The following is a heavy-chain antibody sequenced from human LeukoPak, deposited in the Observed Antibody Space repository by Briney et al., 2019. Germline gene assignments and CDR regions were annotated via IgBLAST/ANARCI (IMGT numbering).Heavy chain of an antibody. V-gene: IGHV3-23*01. D-gene: IGHD3-22*01. CDR2: ISGSGDST. Sequence: GGSLRLSCAASGFTFSTYAVNWVRQAPGKGLEWVSTISGSGDSTYYADSVKGRFTISRDNSKNTLYLQMNSLRAEDTAVYYCARGYDSSGPDNYWGQGTLVTVSS. CDR1: GFTFSTYA. CDR3: ARGYDSSGPDNY. J-gene: IGHJ4*02.